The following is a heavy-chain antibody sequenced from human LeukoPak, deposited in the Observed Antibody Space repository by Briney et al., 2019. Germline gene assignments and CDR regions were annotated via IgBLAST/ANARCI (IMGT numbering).Heavy chain of an antibody. Sequence: ASVKVSCKASGYTFTGYYMHWVRQAPGQGLEWMGWINPNSGGTNYAQKFQGRVTMTRDTSISTAYMELSRLRSDDTAVYYCARDRGAQDAFDIWGQGTMVTVST. CDR3: ARDRGAQDAFDI. CDR2: INPNSGGT. CDR1: GYTFTGYY. J-gene: IGHJ3*02. D-gene: IGHD1-26*01. V-gene: IGHV1-2*02.